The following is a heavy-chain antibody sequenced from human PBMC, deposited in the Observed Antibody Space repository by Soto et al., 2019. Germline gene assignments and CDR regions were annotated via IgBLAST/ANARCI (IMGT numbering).Heavy chain of an antibody. V-gene: IGHV4-34*01. CDR2: INHSGST. CDR1: GGSFSGYY. Sequence: SETLSLSCAVYGGSFSGYYWSWIRQPPGKGLEWIGEINHSGSTNYNPSLKSRVTISVDTSKNQFSLKLSSVTAADTAVYYCARGFFITWGRQWHAFDIWGQGTMVTVSS. D-gene: IGHD6-19*01. CDR3: ARGFFITWGRQWHAFDI. J-gene: IGHJ3*02.